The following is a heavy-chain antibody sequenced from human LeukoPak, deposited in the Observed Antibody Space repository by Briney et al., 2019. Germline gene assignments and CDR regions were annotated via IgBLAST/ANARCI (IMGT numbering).Heavy chain of an antibody. D-gene: IGHD3-9*01. V-gene: IGHV6-1*01. CDR3: ARDVGTTGWHTFDY. CDR1: GDSVSSNNGA. Sequence: SQTLSLTCAISGDSVSSNNGAWNWIRQSPSRGLEWLGRTYYRSKRYNDYAESLISRINISPVTPKNQFDLQLYSVTPEDTAVYYCARDVGTTGWHTFDYWGQGTLVTVSS. J-gene: IGHJ4*02. CDR2: TYYRSKRYN.